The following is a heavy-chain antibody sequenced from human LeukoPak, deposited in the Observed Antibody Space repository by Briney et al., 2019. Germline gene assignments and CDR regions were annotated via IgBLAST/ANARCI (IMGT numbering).Heavy chain of an antibody. CDR2: INPSGGST. J-gene: IGHJ4*02. D-gene: IGHD3-3*01. CDR1: GYTFTSYY. Sequence: ASVKVSCKASGYTFTSYYMHWVRQAPGQGLEWMGIINPSGGSTSYAQKFQGRVTMTRDTSTSTVYMELSSLRPEDTAVYYCAREGKTYYDFWSGYSPRSGYFDYWGQGTLVTVSS. V-gene: IGHV1-46*01. CDR3: AREGKTYYDFWSGYSPRSGYFDY.